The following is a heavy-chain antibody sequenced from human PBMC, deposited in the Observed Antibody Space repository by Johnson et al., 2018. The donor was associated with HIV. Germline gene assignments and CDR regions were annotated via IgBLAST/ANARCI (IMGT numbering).Heavy chain of an antibody. CDR3: ARDPDPFREYHGDAFDI. V-gene: IGHV3-30*04. Sequence: QMQLVESGGGVVQPGRSLRLSCAASGFTFSSYAMHWVRQAPGKGLEWVAFIGFDGTKSYYADSLKGRFTISRDNSKNMLDLQMNSLRAGDAAVYYCARDPDPFREYHGDAFDIWGQGTMVTVSS. CDR1: GFTFSSYA. CDR2: IGFDGTKS. J-gene: IGHJ3*02. D-gene: IGHD3-10*01.